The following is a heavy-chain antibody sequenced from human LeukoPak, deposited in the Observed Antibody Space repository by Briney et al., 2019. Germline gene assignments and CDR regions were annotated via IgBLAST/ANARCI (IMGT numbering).Heavy chain of an antibody. CDR1: GGSISSSSYY. J-gene: IGHJ6*03. CDR3: ARNIYGSGSYYNDDYYYYYMDV. D-gene: IGHD3-10*01. Sequence: SETLSLTCTVSGGSISSSSYYWGWIRQPPGKGLEWIGSIYYSGSTYYNPSLKSRVTISVDTSKNQFSLKLSSVTAADTAVYYCARNIYGSGSYYNDDYYYYYMDVWGKGTTVTISS. V-gene: IGHV4-39*07. CDR2: IYYSGST.